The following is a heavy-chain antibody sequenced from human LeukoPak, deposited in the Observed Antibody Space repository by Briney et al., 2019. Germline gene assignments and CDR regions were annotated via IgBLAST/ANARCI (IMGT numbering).Heavy chain of an antibody. CDR2: ISSSSSYI. D-gene: IGHD4-17*01. Sequence: GGSLRLSCAASGFTFSSYSMNWVRQAPGKGLEWVSSISSSSSYIYYADSVKGRFTISRDSAKSTLYLQMNSLRAEDTAVYYCIRSLNGADDFWGQGTLVTVSS. CDR1: GFTFSSYS. CDR3: IRSLNGADDF. V-gene: IGHV3-21*01. J-gene: IGHJ4*02.